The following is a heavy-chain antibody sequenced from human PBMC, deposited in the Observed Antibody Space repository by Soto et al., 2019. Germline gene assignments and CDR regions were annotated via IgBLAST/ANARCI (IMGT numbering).Heavy chain of an antibody. J-gene: IGHJ4*02. Sequence: GGSLRLSCAASGFTFSNYAMSWVRQAPGKGLEWVSAISGSGGSTYYADSVKGRFTISRDNSKNTLYLQMNSLRAEDTAVYYCAKVNTYYDILTARYYFDYWGQGTLVTVSS. CDR3: AKVNTYYDILTARYYFDY. D-gene: IGHD3-9*01. CDR1: GFTFSNYA. CDR2: ISGSGGST. V-gene: IGHV3-23*01.